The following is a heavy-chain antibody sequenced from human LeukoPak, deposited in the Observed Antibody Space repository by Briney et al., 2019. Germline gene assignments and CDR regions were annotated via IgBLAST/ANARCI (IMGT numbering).Heavy chain of an antibody. Sequence: SSETLSLTCTVSGDSMISYYWSWIRQPAGKGLEWIGRVYSTGTTTYNPSLESRVTMSVDTSKNQFSLKLSSVTAADTAVYYCARGLLDGYTYPAALDIWGQGTMVTVSS. CDR3: ARGLLDGYTYPAALDI. CDR1: GDSMISYY. D-gene: IGHD5-24*01. CDR2: VYSTGTT. V-gene: IGHV4-4*07. J-gene: IGHJ3*02.